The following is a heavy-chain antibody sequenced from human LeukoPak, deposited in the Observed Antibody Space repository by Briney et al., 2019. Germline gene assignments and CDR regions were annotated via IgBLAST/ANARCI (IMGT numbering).Heavy chain of an antibody. D-gene: IGHD3-22*01. CDR2: INPNSGVT. CDR1: GYILTRYY. CDR3: ARTMIVGYLGLFDA. V-gene: IGHV1-2*02. J-gene: IGHJ5*02. Sequence: GASVNVSFKATGYILTRYYMHGVRQAPGQGLEWMGWINPNSGVTNYAQRFQGRITMTMYTSISTAYMELSRLRSDETAVYYCARTMIVGYLGLFDAWGQGTLVTLSS.